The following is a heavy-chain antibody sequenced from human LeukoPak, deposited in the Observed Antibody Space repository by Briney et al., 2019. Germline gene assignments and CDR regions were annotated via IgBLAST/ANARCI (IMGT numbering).Heavy chain of an antibody. Sequence: VASVKVSCKASGGTFSGYYMHWVRQAPGQGLEWMGWINPNSGGTNYAQKFQGRVTMTRDTSISTAYMELSRLRSDDTAVYYCATNPIVVVPAAPFDYWGQGTLVTVSS. D-gene: IGHD2-2*01. V-gene: IGHV1-2*02. CDR3: ATNPIVVVPAAPFDY. CDR2: INPNSGGT. J-gene: IGHJ4*02. CDR1: GGTFSGYY.